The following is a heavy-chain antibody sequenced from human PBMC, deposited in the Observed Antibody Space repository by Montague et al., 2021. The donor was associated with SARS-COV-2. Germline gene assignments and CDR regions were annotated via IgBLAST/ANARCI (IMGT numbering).Heavy chain of an antibody. CDR2: IYYTGSR. CDR3: ARHASGEGYTSWFDS. CDR1: GDSVSRGSSY. V-gene: IGHV4-61*01. Sequence: SETLSLTCTVSGDSVSRGSSYWSWIRQPPGKGLEWIGYIYYTGSRKYNSSLKSRLTISVDTSKNQFSLKLSSVTAADTAVYYCARHASGEGYTSWFDSWGQGTLVTVSS. J-gene: IGHJ5*01. D-gene: IGHD5-24*01.